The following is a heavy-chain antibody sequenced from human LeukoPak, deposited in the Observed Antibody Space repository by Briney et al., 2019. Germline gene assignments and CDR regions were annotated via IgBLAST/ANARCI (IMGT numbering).Heavy chain of an antibody. CDR1: GGTFSSYA. V-gene: IGHV1-69*13. Sequence: ASVKVSCKASGGTFSSYAISWVRQAPGQGLEWMGGIIPIFGTANYAQKFQGRATITADESTSTACMELSSLRSEDTAVYYCARGQAEHFYYYGMDVWGQGTTVTVSS. CDR2: IIPIFGTA. CDR3: ARGQAEHFYYYGMDV. J-gene: IGHJ6*02.